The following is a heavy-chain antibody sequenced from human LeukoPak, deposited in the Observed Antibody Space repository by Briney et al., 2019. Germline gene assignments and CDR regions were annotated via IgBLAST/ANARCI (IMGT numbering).Heavy chain of an antibody. V-gene: IGHV3-30*02. J-gene: IGHJ4*02. CDR1: GFPFSNYG. CDR2: IRYDESNK. CDR3: AKDLDY. Sequence: GGSLRLSCAASGFPFSNYGMHWVRQAPGKRPEWVSFIRYDESNKYYADSVKGRFTISRDNSKNTLYLQMNSLRAEDTAVYYCAKDLDYWGQGTLVTVSS.